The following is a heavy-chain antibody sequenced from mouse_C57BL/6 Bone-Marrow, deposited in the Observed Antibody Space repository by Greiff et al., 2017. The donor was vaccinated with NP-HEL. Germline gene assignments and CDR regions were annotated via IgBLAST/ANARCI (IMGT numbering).Heavy chain of an antibody. CDR1: GYTFTSYW. D-gene: IGHD1-1*01. CDR2: IYPGSGST. CDR3: ARGRITTVVHWYFDV. Sequence: VQLQQPGAELVKPGASVKMSCKASGYTFTSYWITWVKQRPGQGLEWIGDIYPGSGSTNYNEKFKSKATLTVDTSSSTAYMQLSSLTSEDSAVYYCARGRITTVVHWYFDVWGTGTTVTVSS. J-gene: IGHJ1*03. V-gene: IGHV1-55*01.